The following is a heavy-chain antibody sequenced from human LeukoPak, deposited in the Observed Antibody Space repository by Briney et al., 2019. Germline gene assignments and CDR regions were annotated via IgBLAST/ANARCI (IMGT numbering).Heavy chain of an antibody. Sequence: SETLSLTCTVSGGTISSSSYYWGWIRQPPGKGLEWIGSIYYGGSSYYNPSLKSRVTISVDTSNNQFSLKVNSVTAADTAVYYCARQGWSTTYYFDYWGQGTLVTVSS. J-gene: IGHJ4*02. V-gene: IGHV4-39*07. CDR3: ARQGWSTTYYFDY. D-gene: IGHD6-19*01. CDR1: GGTISSSSYY. CDR2: IYYGGSS.